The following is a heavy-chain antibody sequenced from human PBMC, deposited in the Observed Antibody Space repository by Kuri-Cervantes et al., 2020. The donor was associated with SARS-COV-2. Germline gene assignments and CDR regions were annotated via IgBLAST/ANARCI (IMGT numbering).Heavy chain of an antibody. V-gene: IGHV3-7*01. CDR1: GFTFSSYW. CDR2: IKQDGSEK. D-gene: IGHD3-3*01. J-gene: IGHJ3*02. Sequence: ESLKISCAASGFTFSSYWMSWVRQAPGKGLEWVANIKQDGSEKYYVDSVKGRFTISRDNAKNSLYLQMNSLRAEDTAVYYCARARLEWLPDAFDIWGQGTMVTVSS. CDR3: ARARLEWLPDAFDI.